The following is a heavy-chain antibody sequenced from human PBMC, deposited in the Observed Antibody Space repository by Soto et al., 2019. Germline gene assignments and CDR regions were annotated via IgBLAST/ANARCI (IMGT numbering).Heavy chain of an antibody. V-gene: IGHV4-31*03. Sequence: ILSLTCTVSGGSISSGGYYWSWIRQHPGKGLEWIGYIYYSGSTYYNPSLKSRVTISVDTSKNQFSLKLSSVTAADTAVYYCARERRDILANWFDPWGQGTLVTVSS. CDR3: ARERRDILANWFDP. CDR1: GGSISSGGYY. J-gene: IGHJ5*02. CDR2: IYYSGST. D-gene: IGHD3-9*01.